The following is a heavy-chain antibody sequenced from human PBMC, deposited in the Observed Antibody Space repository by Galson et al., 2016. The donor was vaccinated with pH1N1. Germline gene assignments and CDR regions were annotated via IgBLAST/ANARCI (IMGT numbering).Heavy chain of an antibody. V-gene: IGHV1-3*01. CDR3: ASSYYYESSGYTD. J-gene: IGHJ4*02. CDR1: GDTFTSYA. Sequence: SVKVSCKASGDTFTSYAMHWVRQAPGQRLEWMGWINAGNGIPKYSQRFQGRVTITRDTSASTAYMELSSLGSEDTAVYYCASSYYYESSGYTDWGQGTRVTVSS. CDR2: INAGNGIP. D-gene: IGHD3-22*01.